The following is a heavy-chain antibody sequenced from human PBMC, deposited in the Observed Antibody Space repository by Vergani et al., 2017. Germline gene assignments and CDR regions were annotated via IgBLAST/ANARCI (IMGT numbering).Heavy chain of an antibody. V-gene: IGHV1-18*01. Sequence: QVQLVQSGAEVKKPGASVKVSCKASGYTFTSYGISWVRQAPGQGLEWMGWISAYNGNTNYAQKFQGRVTITADKSTSTAYMELSSLRSEDTAVYYCARAIAAPTTYNWFDPWGQGTLVTVSS. D-gene: IGHD6-6*01. J-gene: IGHJ5*02. CDR3: ARAIAAPTTYNWFDP. CDR1: GYTFTSYG. CDR2: ISAYNGNT.